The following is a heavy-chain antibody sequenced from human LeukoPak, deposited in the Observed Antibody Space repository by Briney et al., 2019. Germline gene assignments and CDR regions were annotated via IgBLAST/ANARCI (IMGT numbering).Heavy chain of an antibody. CDR2: IYHSGST. J-gene: IGHJ5*02. CDR1: GGSISSSNW. Sequence: SETLSLTCAVSGGSISSSNWWSWVRQPPGKGLEWIGEIYHSGSTNYNPSLKSRVTISVDKSKNQFSLKLSSVTAADTAVYYCARSPVATVDWFDPWGQGTLVTVSS. V-gene: IGHV4-4*02. CDR3: ARSPVATVDWFDP. D-gene: IGHD5-12*01.